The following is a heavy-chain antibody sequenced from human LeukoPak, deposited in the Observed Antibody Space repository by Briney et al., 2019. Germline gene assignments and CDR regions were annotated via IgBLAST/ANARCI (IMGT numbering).Heavy chain of an antibody. V-gene: IGHV1-18*01. CDR2: ISAYNGNT. CDR3: ARAAAYCGGDCPGYYYYYYMDV. D-gene: IGHD2-21*01. CDR1: GYTFTSYG. Sequence: ASVKVSCKASGYTFTSYGISWVRQAPGQGLEWMGWISAYNGNTNYAQKLQGRVTKTTDTSTSTAYMELRSLRSDDTAVYYCARAAAYCGGDCPGYYYYYYMDVWGKGTTVTVSS. J-gene: IGHJ6*03.